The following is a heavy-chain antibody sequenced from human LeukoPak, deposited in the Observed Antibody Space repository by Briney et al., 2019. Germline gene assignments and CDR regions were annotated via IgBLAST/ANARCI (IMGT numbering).Heavy chain of an antibody. CDR1: GGSISSYY. Sequence: NASETRSLTCTVSGGSISSYYWSWIRQPPGKGLEWIGYIYYSGSTNYNPSLKSRVTISVDTSKNQFSLELSSVTAADTALYYCAGGTYVATIAYWGQGTLVTVSS. D-gene: IGHD5-12*01. V-gene: IGHV4-59*01. CDR2: IYYSGST. J-gene: IGHJ4*02. CDR3: AGGTYVATIAY.